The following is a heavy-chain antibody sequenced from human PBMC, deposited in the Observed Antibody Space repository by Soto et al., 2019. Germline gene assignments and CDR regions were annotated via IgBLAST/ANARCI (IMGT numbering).Heavy chain of an antibody. Sequence: SETLSLTCTVSGGSISSYYWSWIRQPPGKGLEWIGYIYYSGSTNYNPSLKSRVTISVDTSKNQFSLKLSSVTAADTAVYYCARGPGEYSSSLLVGSGGDWFDPWGQGLLVTVS. V-gene: IGHV4-59*01. CDR2: IYYSGST. CDR3: ARGPGEYSSSLLVGSGGDWFDP. D-gene: IGHD6-13*01. CDR1: GGSISSYY. J-gene: IGHJ5*02.